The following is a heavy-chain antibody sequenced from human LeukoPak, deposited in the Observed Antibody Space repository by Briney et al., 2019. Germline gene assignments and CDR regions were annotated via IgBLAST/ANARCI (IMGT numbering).Heavy chain of an antibody. CDR2: IKQDGSEK. V-gene: IGHV3-7*01. J-gene: IGHJ6*03. Sequence: GGSLRLSCAASGFTFSSYWMSWVRQAPGKGLEWVASIKQDGSEKYYVDSVKGRFTISRDNAKNSLYLQMNSLRAEDTAVYYCARVYYDSSGYLRLYYYYYYMDVWGKGTTVTVSS. CDR1: GFTFSSYW. D-gene: IGHD3-22*01. CDR3: ARVYYDSSGYLRLYYYYYYMDV.